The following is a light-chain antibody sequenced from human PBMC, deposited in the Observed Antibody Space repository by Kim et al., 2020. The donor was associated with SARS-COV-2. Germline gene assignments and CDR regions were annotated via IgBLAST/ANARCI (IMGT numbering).Light chain of an antibody. CDR3: LQTNSFPLS. Sequence: ASGGDRVTITCRASHDVSTWLAWYQHKPGKAPKLLSYAASSLQSGAPPRFSGSGSGTDFTLTISSLLPEDFATYYCLQTNSFPLSFGGGTKVDIK. CDR2: AAS. V-gene: IGKV1-12*01. J-gene: IGKJ4*01. CDR1: HDVSTW.